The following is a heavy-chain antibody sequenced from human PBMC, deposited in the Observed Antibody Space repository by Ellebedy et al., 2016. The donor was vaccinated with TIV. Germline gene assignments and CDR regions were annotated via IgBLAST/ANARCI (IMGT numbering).Heavy chain of an antibody. CDR3: TTFLANYYYYGMDV. D-gene: IGHD1-26*01. V-gene: IGHV3-15*07. CDR1: GFPFTNVW. J-gene: IGHJ6*02. CDR2: IKSKTDGGTT. Sequence: GESLKISCAASGFPFTNVWMNWVRQSPGKGLEWVGRIKSKTDGGTTDYAAPVKGRFTISRDDSKNTLYLQMNSLKTEDTAVYYCTTFLANYYYYGMDVWGQGTTVTVSS.